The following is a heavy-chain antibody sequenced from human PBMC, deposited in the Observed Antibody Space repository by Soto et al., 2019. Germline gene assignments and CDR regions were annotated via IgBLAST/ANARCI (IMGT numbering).Heavy chain of an antibody. J-gene: IGHJ4*02. CDR1: GGSISSYY. CDR3: ALAVAGTELFY. CDR2: IYYSGST. V-gene: IGHV4-59*01. Sequence: SETLSLTCTVSGGSISSYYWSWIRQPPGKGLEWIGYIYYSGSTNYNPSLKSRVTISVDTSKNQFSLKLSSVTAADTAVYYCALAVAGTELFYWGQGTLVTVSS. D-gene: IGHD6-19*01.